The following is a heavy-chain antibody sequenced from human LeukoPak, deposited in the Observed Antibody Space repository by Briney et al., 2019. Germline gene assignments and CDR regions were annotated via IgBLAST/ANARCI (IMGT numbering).Heavy chain of an antibody. D-gene: IGHD2-2*02. J-gene: IGHJ6*02. CDR1: GFTFSNAW. V-gene: IGHV3-15*01. Sequence: PGGSLRLSCAASGFTFSNAWMTWVRQAPGKGLEWVGRIKSKADGGTTDYDAPVKGRFTISRDDSNNILYLQMNSLKTEDTAVYYCSTKELSYPDYYGMDVWGQGTTVTVSS. CDR3: STKELSYPDYYGMDV. CDR2: IKSKADGGTT.